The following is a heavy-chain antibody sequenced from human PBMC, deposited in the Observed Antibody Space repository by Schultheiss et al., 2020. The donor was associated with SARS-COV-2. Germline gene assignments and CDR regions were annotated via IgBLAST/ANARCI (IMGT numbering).Heavy chain of an antibody. J-gene: IGHJ4*02. Sequence: SETLSLTCAVSGGSISSGGYSWSWIRQPPGKGLEWIGYTYHSGSTYYNPSLKSRVTISVDRSKNQFSLKLSSVTAADTAVYYCARTTTVTTRYFDYWGQGTLVTVSS. D-gene: IGHD4-17*01. CDR3: ARTTTVTTRYFDY. V-gene: IGHV4-30-2*01. CDR2: TYHSGST. CDR1: GGSISSGGYS.